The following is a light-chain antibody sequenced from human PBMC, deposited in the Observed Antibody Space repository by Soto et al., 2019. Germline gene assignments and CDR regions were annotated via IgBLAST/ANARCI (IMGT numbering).Light chain of an antibody. J-gene: IGLJ1*01. CDR2: EVS. Sequence: QSALTQPASVSGSPGQSITISCTGTSSDVGRYNYVSWYQHHPGKAPKLMIYEVSYRPSGVSHRFSGSKSGNTASLTISGLQAEDEADYYCSSYTSASTQVFGTGTKLTV. CDR1: SSDVGRYNY. CDR3: SSYTSASTQV. V-gene: IGLV2-14*01.